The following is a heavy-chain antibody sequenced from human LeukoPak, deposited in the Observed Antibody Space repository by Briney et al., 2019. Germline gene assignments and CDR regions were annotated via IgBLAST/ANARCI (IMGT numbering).Heavy chain of an antibody. D-gene: IGHD1-1*01. Sequence: SETLSLTCTLSGGSISSYYWSWIRQPPGKGLEWIGYIHYSGSTNYNPSLKSRVTISVDTSKNQFSLKLSSVTAADTAVYYCARVSWFPGTSYYYMDVWGKGTTVTASS. V-gene: IGHV4-59*01. CDR2: IHYSGST. CDR1: GGSISSYY. CDR3: ARVSWFPGTSYYYMDV. J-gene: IGHJ6*03.